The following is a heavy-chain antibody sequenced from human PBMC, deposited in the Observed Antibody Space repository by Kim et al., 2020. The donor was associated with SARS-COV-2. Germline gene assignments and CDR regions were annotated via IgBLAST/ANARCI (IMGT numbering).Heavy chain of an antibody. D-gene: IGHD6-13*01. J-gene: IGHJ5*02. V-gene: IGHV3-23*01. CDR2: ISESGDSA. CDR1: GFTFSSYA. CDR3: AKPAGYSSNLYWFDP. Sequence: GGSLRLSCAASGFTFSSYAMSWVRQAPGKGLEWVSAISESGDSAYYADSVKGRFTISRDNSNNTLYLRMNSLRAEDTAVYYCAKPAGYSSNLYWFDPWGQGTLVTVSS.